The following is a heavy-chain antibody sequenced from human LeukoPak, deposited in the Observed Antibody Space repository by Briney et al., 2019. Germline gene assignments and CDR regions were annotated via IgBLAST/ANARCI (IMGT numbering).Heavy chain of an antibody. CDR3: AKGMTYFDP. J-gene: IGHJ5*02. CDR1: GFTFSTYG. D-gene: IGHD2-21*02. Sequence: GGSLRLSCAASGFTFSTYGMSWVRQAPGKGLEWVSAVGSDGINTAYADSVKGRFTISRDNSKNTLYLQLNSLRAEDTAVYYCAKGMTYFDPWGQGTLVTVSS. V-gene: IGHV3-23*01. CDR2: VGSDGINT.